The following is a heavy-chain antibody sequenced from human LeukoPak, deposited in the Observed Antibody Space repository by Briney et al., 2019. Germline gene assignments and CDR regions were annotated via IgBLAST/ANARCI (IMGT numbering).Heavy chain of an antibody. J-gene: IGHJ6*03. CDR3: AKGGIAVAGFRYYYYMDV. V-gene: IGHV1-8*03. Sequence: ASVKVSCKASGYTFTSYDINWVRQATGQGLEWMGWMNPNSGNTGYAQKFQGRVTITRNTSISTAYMELSSLRSEDTAVYYCAKGGIAVAGFRYYYYMDVWGKGTTVTVSS. D-gene: IGHD6-19*01. CDR2: MNPNSGNT. CDR1: GYTFTSYD.